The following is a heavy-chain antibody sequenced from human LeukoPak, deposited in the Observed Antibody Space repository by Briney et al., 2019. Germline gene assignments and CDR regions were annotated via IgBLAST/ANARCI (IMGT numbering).Heavy chain of an antibody. V-gene: IGHV1-8*03. D-gene: IGHD2-2*01. CDR2: MNPNSGNT. J-gene: IGHJ4*02. CDR3: ARAGLNCSSTSCYYYFDY. CDR1: GYTFTSYD. Sequence: GASVKVSCKASGYTFTSYDINWVRQATGQGLEWMGWMNPNSGNTGYAQKFQGRVTITRNTSISTAYMELSSLRSEDTAVYYCARAGLNCSSTSCYYYFDYWGQGTLVTVSS.